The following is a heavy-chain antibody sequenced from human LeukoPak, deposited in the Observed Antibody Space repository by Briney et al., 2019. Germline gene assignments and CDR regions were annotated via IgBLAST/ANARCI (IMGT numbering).Heavy chain of an antibody. V-gene: IGHV3-23*01. CDR3: AELGITMIGGV. CDR1: GFTFSSYA. Sequence: GGSLRLSCAASGFTFSSYAMSWVRQAPGKGLEWVSAISGSGGTTYYADSVKGRFTISRDNAKNSLYLQMNSLRAEDTAVYYCAELGITMIGGVWGKGTTVTISS. J-gene: IGHJ6*04. D-gene: IGHD3-10*02. CDR2: ISGSGGTT.